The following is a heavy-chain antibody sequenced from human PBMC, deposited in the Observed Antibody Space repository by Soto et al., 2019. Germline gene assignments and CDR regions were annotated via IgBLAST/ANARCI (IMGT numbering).Heavy chain of an antibody. CDR3: ARDSGPGTLDY. CDR2: TYYSGST. V-gene: IGHV4-61*01. D-gene: IGHD7-27*01. J-gene: IGHJ4*02. CDR1: GGSVSSGSYY. Sequence: SETLSLTCTVSGGSVSSGSYYWSWIRQPPGKGLEWIGYTYYSGSTNYNPSLKSRVTISVDTSKNQFSLKLSSVTAADTAVYYCARDSGPGTLDYWGQGTLVTVSS.